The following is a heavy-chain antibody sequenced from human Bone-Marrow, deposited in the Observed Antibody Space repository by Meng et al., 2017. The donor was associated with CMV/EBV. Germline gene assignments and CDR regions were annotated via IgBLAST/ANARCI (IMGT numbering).Heavy chain of an antibody. V-gene: IGHV3-23*01. CDR2: ISGSGGST. J-gene: IGHJ4*02. CDR1: GFTFSSYA. D-gene: IGHD4-11*01. Sequence: GESLKISWAASGFTFSSYAMSWVRQAPGKGLEWVSAISGSGGSTYYADSVKGRFTISRDNSKNTLYLQMNSLRAEDTAVYYCATQGWTTLNPFDYWGQGTLVTVSS. CDR3: ATQGWTTLNPFDY.